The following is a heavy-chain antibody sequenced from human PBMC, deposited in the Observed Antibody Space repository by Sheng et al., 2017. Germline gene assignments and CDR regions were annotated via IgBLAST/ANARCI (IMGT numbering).Heavy chain of an antibody. CDR2: INPKSGDT. J-gene: IGHJ4*02. Sequence: VQLVQSGTEVKNLGASVKVSCKASGYNFIDYHMDWVRQAPGQGLEWLGWINPKSGDTKIAQKFQGRVTLTRDTSINTANIELNRLKSDDTAVYYCARERDAGSYYSFAYWGQGT. CDR1: GYNFIDYH. CDR3: ARERDAGSYYSFAY. D-gene: IGHD1-26*01. V-gene: IGHV1-2*02.